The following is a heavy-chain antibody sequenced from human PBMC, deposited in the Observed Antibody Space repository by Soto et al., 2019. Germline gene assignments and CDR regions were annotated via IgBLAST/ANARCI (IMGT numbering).Heavy chain of an antibody. D-gene: IGHD2-15*01. CDR3: ALGRGGST. J-gene: IGHJ4*02. CDR1: GFTFSSDW. Sequence: EVQLVESGGGLVQPGGSLRLSCAASGFTFSSDWMSWVRQAPGKGLEWVANIKQDGSEKHYVDSVKGRFTISRDNAKNSLYLQMDSLRAEDTAVYYCALGRGGSTRGQRTLVTVSS. CDR2: IKQDGSEK. V-gene: IGHV3-7*05.